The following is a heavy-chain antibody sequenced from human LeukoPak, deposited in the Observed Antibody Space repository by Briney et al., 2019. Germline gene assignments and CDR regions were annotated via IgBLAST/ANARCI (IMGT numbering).Heavy chain of an antibody. V-gene: IGHV3-23*01. Sequence: SGGSLRLSCAASGFTFSSYAMSWVRQAPGKGPEWVSGISGSGSSTYYANSVKGRFTISRDNAKNSLYLQMNSLRAEDTAVYYCAREPSGLLWFGDGFDYWGQGTLVTVSS. D-gene: IGHD3-10*01. CDR1: GFTFSSYA. CDR2: ISGSGSST. CDR3: AREPSGLLWFGDGFDY. J-gene: IGHJ4*02.